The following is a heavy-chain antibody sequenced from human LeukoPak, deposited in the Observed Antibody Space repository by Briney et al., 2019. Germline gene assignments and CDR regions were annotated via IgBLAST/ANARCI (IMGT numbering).Heavy chain of an antibody. D-gene: IGHD2-21*01. Sequence: PSQTLSLTCTVSGGSISSGGYYWSWIRQHPGKGLEWIGYIYYSGSTYYNPSLKSRVTISVDTSKNQFSLKLSSVTAADTAVYYCARTTGGGWLLPYYMDVWGKGTTVTVSS. J-gene: IGHJ6*03. CDR3: ARTTGGGWLLPYYMDV. CDR2: IYYSGST. CDR1: GGSISSGGYY. V-gene: IGHV4-31*03.